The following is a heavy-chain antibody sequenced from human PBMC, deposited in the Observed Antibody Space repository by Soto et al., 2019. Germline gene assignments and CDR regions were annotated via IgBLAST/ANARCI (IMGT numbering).Heavy chain of an antibody. J-gene: IGHJ6*02. D-gene: IGHD3-16*01. CDR3: ARNGGNQYYGMDV. V-gene: IGHV3-30-3*01. Sequence: VGSLRLSCAASGFTFSSYAMHWVRQAPGKGLEWVAVISYDGSNKYYADSVKGRFTISRDNSKNTLYLQMNSLRAEDTAVYYWARNGGNQYYGMDVWGQGTTVTVSS. CDR1: GFTFSSYA. CDR2: ISYDGSNK.